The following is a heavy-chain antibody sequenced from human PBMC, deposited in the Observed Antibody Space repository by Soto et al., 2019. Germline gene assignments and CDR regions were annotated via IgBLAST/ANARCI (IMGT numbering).Heavy chain of an antibody. CDR1: SGSIASAGSC. Sequence: SETLSLTCTVSSGSIASAGSCWGWIRQTPGGGLEWIGSICHSDTTLYNPSLNSRVTMSVDTSKNQFSLRLRSVTAADTSLYHCARHLYAENDSFGVWGQGTMVTVSS. CDR3: ARHLYAENDSFGV. V-gene: IGHV4-39*01. CDR2: ICHSDTT. J-gene: IGHJ3*01. D-gene: IGHD2-2*01.